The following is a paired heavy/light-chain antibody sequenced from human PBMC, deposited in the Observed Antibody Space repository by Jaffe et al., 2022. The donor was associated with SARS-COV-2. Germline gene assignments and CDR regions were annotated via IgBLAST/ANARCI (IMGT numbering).Light chain of an antibody. V-gene: IGKV1-39*01. J-gene: IGKJ1*01. Sequence: DIQMTQSPSSLSASVGDRVTITCRASQSIRNYLNWYQQKPGKAPKLLIYAASSLQSGVPSRFSGSESGTDFTLTISSLQPEDFATYYCQQSYSTPWTFGQGTKVEIK. CDR3: QQSYSTPWT. CDR1: QSIRNY. CDR2: AAS.
Heavy chain of an antibody. CDR3: AGSKSSSWYPYDMDV. Sequence: EVQLVESGGGLVQPGGSLRLSCAASGFTVSSNYMSWVRQAPGKGLEWVSVIYSGGSTYYADSVKGRFTISRDNSENTLYLQMNSLRAEDTAVYYCAGSKSSSWYPYDMDVWGQGTTVTVSS. J-gene: IGHJ6*02. CDR2: IYSGGST. V-gene: IGHV3-66*02. D-gene: IGHD6-13*01. CDR1: GFTVSSNY.